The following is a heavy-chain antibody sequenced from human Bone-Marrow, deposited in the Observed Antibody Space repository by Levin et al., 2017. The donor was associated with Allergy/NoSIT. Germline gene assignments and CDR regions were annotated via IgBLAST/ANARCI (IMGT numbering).Heavy chain of an antibody. CDR1: GFSLSTYW. CDR3: ARGVGIYAIYFDP. V-gene: IGHV3-7*01. Sequence: GGFLRLSCVASGFSLSTYWMSWVRQAPGKGLEWVANIKQDGSKKYYVDSVKGRFTISRDNAKNSLYLQMNSLRDEDTAVYYCARGVGIYAIYFDPWGQGTLVTVSS. D-gene: IGHD3-9*01. J-gene: IGHJ4*02. CDR2: IKQDGSKK.